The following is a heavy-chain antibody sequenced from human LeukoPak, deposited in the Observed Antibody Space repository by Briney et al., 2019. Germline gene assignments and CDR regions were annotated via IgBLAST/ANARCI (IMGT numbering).Heavy chain of an antibody. CDR2: ISSSSSNI. V-gene: IGHV3-21*01. Sequence: GGSLRLSCAASGFTFSSYRMNWVRQAPGEGLEWVSFISSSSSNIDYADSVKGRFTISRDNAKNSLYLQMNSLRAEDTAVYYCVRDSYSNYFDYWGQGTLVTVSS. CDR1: GFTFSSYR. J-gene: IGHJ4*02. CDR3: VRDSYSNYFDY. D-gene: IGHD4-11*01.